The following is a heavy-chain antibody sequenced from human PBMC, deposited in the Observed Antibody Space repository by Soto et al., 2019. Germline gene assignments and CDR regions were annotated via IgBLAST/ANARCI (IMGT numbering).Heavy chain of an antibody. CDR2: ISAYNGNT. V-gene: IGHV1-18*01. D-gene: IGHD3-22*01. CDR3: ARFMTYYYDSSGYYASD. Sequence: QVQLVQSGAEVKKPGASVKVSYKASGYTFTSYGISWVRQAPGQGLEWMGWISAYNGNTNYAQKLQGRVTMTTDTSTSTAYMELRSLRSDDTAVYYCARFMTYYYDSSGYYASDWGQGTLVTVSS. CDR1: GYTFTSYG. J-gene: IGHJ4*02.